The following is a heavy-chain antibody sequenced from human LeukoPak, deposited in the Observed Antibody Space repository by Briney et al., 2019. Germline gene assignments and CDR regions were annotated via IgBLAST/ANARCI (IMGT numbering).Heavy chain of an antibody. CDR2: IKQDGSEK. Sequence: GGSLRLSCAASGFTFSSYWMSWVRQAPGKGLEWVANIKQDGSEKYYVDSVKGRFTISRDNAKNSLYLQMNILRAEDTAVYYCARKAADSSGYYDAYYFDYWGQGTLVTVSS. CDR1: GFTFSSYW. J-gene: IGHJ4*02. CDR3: ARKAADSSGYYDAYYFDY. V-gene: IGHV3-7*01. D-gene: IGHD3-22*01.